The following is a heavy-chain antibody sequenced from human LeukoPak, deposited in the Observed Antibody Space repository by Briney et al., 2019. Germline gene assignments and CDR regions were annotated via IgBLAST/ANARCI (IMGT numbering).Heavy chain of an antibody. J-gene: IGHJ4*02. CDR3: AKRPEIVAAAGKGDY. V-gene: IGHV3-23*01. D-gene: IGHD6-13*01. Sequence: GRSLRLSCAASGFTFSSYAMSWVRQAPGKGLEWVSAISGSGGSTYYADSVKGRFTISRDNSKNTLYLQMNSLRAEDTAVYYCAKRPEIVAAAGKGDYWGQGTLVTVSS. CDR1: GFTFSSYA. CDR2: ISGSGGST.